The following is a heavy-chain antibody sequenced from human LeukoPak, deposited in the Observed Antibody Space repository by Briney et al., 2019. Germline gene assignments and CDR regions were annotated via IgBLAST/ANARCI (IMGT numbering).Heavy chain of an antibody. CDR2: INPNSGGT. J-gene: IGHJ6*03. CDR3: ARSRLNGGTYLDYWYDMDV. D-gene: IGHD1-26*01. CDR1: GYTFTGYY. V-gene: IGHV1-2*02. Sequence: ASVKVSCKASGYTFTGYYMHWVRQAPGQGLEWMGWINPNSGGTNYAQKFLGRVTMTWDTSISTASMELSRLTSDDTAVYYCARSRLNGGTYLDYWYDMDVWGKGTTVAVSS.